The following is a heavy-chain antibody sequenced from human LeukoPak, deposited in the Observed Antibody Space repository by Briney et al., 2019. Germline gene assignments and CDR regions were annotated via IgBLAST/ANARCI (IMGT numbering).Heavy chain of an antibody. D-gene: IGHD2-2*03. Sequence: GGSLRLSCAASGFTFSDHYMSWIRLAPGKGLEWVSSISTSGTTMYYADSVKGRFTISRDNAKNSLYLQMNSLRAEDTAVYYCARSGHCISTSCSSIWRRSLYGMDVWGQGTTVTVSS. CDR1: GFTFSDHY. V-gene: IGHV3-11*01. CDR3: ARSGHCISTSCSSIWRRSLYGMDV. CDR2: ISTSGTTM. J-gene: IGHJ6*02.